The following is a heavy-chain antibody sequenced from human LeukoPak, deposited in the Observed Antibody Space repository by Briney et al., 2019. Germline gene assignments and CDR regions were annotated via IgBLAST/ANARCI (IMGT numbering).Heavy chain of an antibody. V-gene: IGHV3-23*01. Sequence: GGSLRLSCAASGFTFSNYAMSWVRQAPGKGLEWVSVISGSGGSTYYADSVKGRFTISRDNPKNTLYLQMNSLRAEDTAVYYCARDGYCSGGSCYSFAFDIWGQGTMVTVSS. D-gene: IGHD2-15*01. J-gene: IGHJ3*02. CDR3: ARDGYCSGGSCYSFAFDI. CDR1: GFTFSNYA. CDR2: ISGSGGST.